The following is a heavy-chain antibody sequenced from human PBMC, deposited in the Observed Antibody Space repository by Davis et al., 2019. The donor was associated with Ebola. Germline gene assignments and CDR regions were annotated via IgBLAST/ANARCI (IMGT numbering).Heavy chain of an antibody. D-gene: IGHD4-17*01. V-gene: IGHV3-74*01. CDR2: INSDGSDT. J-gene: IGHJ4*02. CDR1: GFTFSSFR. CDR3: AKKPVTPTY. Sequence: PGGSLRLSCAASGFTFSSFRMHWVRQAAGKGLVWVSRINSDGSDTRYADSVKGRFTISRDNSKNTLYLQMNSLRAEDTAVYYCAKKPVTPTYWGQGTLVTVSS.